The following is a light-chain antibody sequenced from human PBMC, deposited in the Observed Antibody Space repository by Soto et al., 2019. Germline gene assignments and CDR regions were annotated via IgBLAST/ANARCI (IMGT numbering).Light chain of an antibody. V-gene: IGKV3-20*01. CDR3: QQYGSSPPIT. J-gene: IGKJ5*01. Sequence: EIVLTQSPGTLSLSPGERATLSCRASQSVSSSYLAWYQQKPGQAPRLLIYGASSRATGIPDRFSGSGSGKDFTLTISRLDPEDCAVYYCQQYGSSPPITFGRGTRLEIK. CDR2: GAS. CDR1: QSVSSSY.